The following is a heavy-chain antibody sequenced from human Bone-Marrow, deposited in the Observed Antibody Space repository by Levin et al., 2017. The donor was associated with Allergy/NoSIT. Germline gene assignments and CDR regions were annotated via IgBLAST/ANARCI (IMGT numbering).Heavy chain of an antibody. CDR1: GDTLTELP. J-gene: IGHJ6*02. D-gene: IGHD3-3*01. CDR2: FDPDDGES. CDR3: SKRNEPTTDYTLVYQHVIDV. Sequence: GESLKISCKVSGDTLTELPIHWVRQAPGKGLEWMGSFDPDDGESIYAQKFQGRVSMTEDTSTDTAYMNLISLRSEDTAVYYCSKRNEPTTDYTLVYQHVIDVWGQGTTVTVSS. V-gene: IGHV1-24*01.